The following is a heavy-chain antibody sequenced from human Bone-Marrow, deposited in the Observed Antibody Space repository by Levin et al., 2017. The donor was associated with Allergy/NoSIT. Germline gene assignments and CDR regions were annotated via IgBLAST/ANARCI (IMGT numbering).Heavy chain of an antibody. CDR2: ISWNSGNV. D-gene: IGHD6-6*01. CDR3: AKSRTYSSSSGAFDI. V-gene: IGHV3-9*01. J-gene: IGHJ3*02. CDR1: GFSFAGYA. Sequence: LSLTCAASGFSFAGYAMHWVRQAPGKGLEWVSSISWNSGNVDYADSVKGRFTLSRDNAKNSLYLRLSSLKPDDTALYYCAKSRTYSSSSGAFDIWGQGTRVTVSS.